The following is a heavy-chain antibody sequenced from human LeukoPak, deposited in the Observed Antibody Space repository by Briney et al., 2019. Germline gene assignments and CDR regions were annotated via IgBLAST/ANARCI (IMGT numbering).Heavy chain of an antibody. CDR3: ARESPYCDSSGYYSGHFDY. Sequence: SVKVSCKASGGTFSSYAISWVRQAPGQGLEWMGGIIPIFGTANYAQKFQGRVTITADESTSTAYMELSSLRSEDTAVYYCARESPYCDSSGYYSGHFDYWGQGTLVTVSS. V-gene: IGHV1-69*13. CDR1: GGTFSSYA. J-gene: IGHJ4*02. D-gene: IGHD3-22*01. CDR2: IIPIFGTA.